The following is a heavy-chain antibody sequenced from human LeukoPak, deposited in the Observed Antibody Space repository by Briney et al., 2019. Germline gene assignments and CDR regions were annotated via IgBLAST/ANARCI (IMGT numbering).Heavy chain of an antibody. CDR1: GYAFSGYY. V-gene: IGHV1-2*02. CDR3: ARGPTYYDSSGYRLEY. Sequence: GASVNVCCKASGYAFSGYYMHWVRQAPGQGLEWMGWINPSNGGTNYAQNFQGRVNMTRDTSISTAYMELSSLTSDDTAVYYCARGPTYYDSSGYRLEYWGQGPLVTVSS. D-gene: IGHD3-22*01. J-gene: IGHJ4*02. CDR2: INPSNGGT.